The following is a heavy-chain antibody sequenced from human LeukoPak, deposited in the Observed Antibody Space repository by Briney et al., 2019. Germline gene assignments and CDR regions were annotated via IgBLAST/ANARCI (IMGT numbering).Heavy chain of an antibody. D-gene: IGHD1-1*01. J-gene: IGHJ4*02. CDR2: INHSGST. V-gene: IGHV4-34*01. Sequence: SETLSLTRAVYGGSFSGYYWSWIRQPPGKGLEWIGEINHSGSTNYNPSLKSRVTISVDTSKNQFSLKLSSVTAADTAVYYCARAKHTGTTIYFDYWGQGTLVTVSS. CDR1: GGSFSGYY. CDR3: ARAKHTGTTIYFDY.